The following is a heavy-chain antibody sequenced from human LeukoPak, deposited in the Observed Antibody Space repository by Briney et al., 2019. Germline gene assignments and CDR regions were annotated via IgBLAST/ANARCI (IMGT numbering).Heavy chain of an antibody. D-gene: IGHD3-22*01. V-gene: IGHV1-18*01. CDR2: ISAYNGNT. J-gene: IGHJ4*02. CDR3: ARGVSSYYYDSSGYSRSTHFDY. Sequence: ASVKVSCKASGYTFTSYGISWVRQATGQGLEWMGWISAYNGNTNYAQELQGRVTMTTDTSTSTAYMELRSLRSDDTAVYYCARGVSSYYYDSSGYSRSTHFDYWGQGTLVTVSS. CDR1: GYTFTSYG.